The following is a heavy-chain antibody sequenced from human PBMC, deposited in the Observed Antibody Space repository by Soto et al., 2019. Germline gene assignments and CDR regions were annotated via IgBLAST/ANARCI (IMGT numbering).Heavy chain of an antibody. D-gene: IGHD1-26*01. Sequence: QLQLQESGPGLVKPSETLSLTCTVSGDSISGSDYYWGWIRQPPGKGLEWIGSFYSSGSPYYNPSLKSRVTISVDTSKNQFSLKLSSVTAADTSVYFCARQVREGYFDYWGQGTLVTVSS. CDR2: FYSSGSP. CDR1: GDSISGSDYY. J-gene: IGHJ4*02. V-gene: IGHV4-39*01. CDR3: ARQVREGYFDY.